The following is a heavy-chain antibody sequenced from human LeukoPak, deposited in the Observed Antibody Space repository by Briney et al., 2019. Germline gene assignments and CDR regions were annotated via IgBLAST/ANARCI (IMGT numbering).Heavy chain of an antibody. Sequence: GGSLRLSCAASGFTFSSYAMSRVRQAPGKGLEWVSAISGSGGSTYYADSVKGRFTISRDNSKNTLYLQMNSLRAEYTAVYYCAKDGYCSGGSCYKGDYWGQGTLVTVSS. J-gene: IGHJ4*02. CDR1: GFTFSSYA. V-gene: IGHV3-23*01. D-gene: IGHD2-15*01. CDR3: AKDGYCSGGSCYKGDY. CDR2: ISGSGGST.